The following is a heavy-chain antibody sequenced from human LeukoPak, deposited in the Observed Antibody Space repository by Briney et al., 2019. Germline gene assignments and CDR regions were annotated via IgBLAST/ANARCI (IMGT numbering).Heavy chain of an antibody. D-gene: IGHD4-11*01. V-gene: IGHV4-39*01. J-gene: IGHJ4*02. CDR2: ISYSGNA. CDR1: GASIITTNYY. Sequence: PSETLSLTCTVSGASIITTNYYWGWIRQPPGKGLEWIGSISYSGNAYYDPSLRSRLSISMDASKNQFSLKVRSVTAADTAVYYCARNLGQTWGTVTTDLWYFDHWGQGTLVPVSS. CDR3: ARNLGQTWGTVTTDLWYFDH.